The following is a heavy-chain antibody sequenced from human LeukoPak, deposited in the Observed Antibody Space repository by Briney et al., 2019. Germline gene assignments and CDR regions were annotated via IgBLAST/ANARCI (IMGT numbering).Heavy chain of an antibody. CDR3: ARASSSSLFDY. CDR2: INHSGST. J-gene: IGHJ4*02. Sequence: KTSETLSLTCAVYGGSFSGYYWSWIRQPPGKGLERIGEINHSGSTNYNPSLKSRVTISVDTSKNQFSLKLSSVTAADTAVYYCARASSSSLFDYWGQGTLVTVSS. D-gene: IGHD6-6*01. CDR1: GGSFSGYY. V-gene: IGHV4-34*01.